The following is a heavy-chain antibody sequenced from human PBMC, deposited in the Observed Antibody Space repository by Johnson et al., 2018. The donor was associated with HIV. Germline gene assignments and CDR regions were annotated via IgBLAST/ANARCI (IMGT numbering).Heavy chain of an antibody. CDR1: GFTLSSYD. V-gene: IGHV3-13*01. D-gene: IGHD3-22*01. CDR3: VRVGHDSDYYRDAFDI. CDR2: IDTAGDT. Sequence: VQLVESGGGVVQPGGSLRLSCAASGFTLSSYDMHWVRQATGKGLEWVSEIDTAGDTYYPGSVKGRFTTSRENAKNSLYLQMNSLTAGDTAMYYCVRVGHDSDYYRDAFDIWGQGTMVTVSS. J-gene: IGHJ3*02.